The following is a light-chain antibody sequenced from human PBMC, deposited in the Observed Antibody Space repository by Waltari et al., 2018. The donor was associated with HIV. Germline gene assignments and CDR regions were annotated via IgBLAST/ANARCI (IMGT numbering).Light chain of an antibody. CDR2: GPP. V-gene: IGKV3-15*01. Sequence: EIVMTQSPATLSVSPGERATLSCRASQSVSNNLAWYQQKPGQAPRLLIYGPPTRVTGTPARFSASGSGTEFTLTISSLQSEDFAIYYCQQYNEWPRTFGQGTKVEIK. CDR3: QQYNEWPRT. J-gene: IGKJ1*01. CDR1: QSVSNN.